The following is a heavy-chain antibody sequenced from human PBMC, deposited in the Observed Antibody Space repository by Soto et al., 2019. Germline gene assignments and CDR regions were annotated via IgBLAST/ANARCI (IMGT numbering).Heavy chain of an antibody. V-gene: IGHV3-53*02. J-gene: IGHJ5*02. CDR1: GFTVSNTY. D-gene: IGHD2-2*01. Sequence: VQLVETGGGLIQPGGSLRLSCAASGFTVSNTYMTWVRQPPGKGLECVSVIYTAGGTNYADSVKGRFIISRDNSKNPLYLQMNSLRAEDTAVYYCARALPVAKGGFEPWGQGTLVTVSS. CDR3: ARALPVAKGGFEP. CDR2: IYTAGGT.